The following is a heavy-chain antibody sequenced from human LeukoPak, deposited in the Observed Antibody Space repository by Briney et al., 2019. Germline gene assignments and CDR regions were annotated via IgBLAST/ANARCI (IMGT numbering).Heavy chain of an antibody. J-gene: IGHJ4*02. D-gene: IGHD3-3*01. CDR2: MNPNSGNT. Sequence: ASVKVSCKASGYTFTSYDINWVRQATGQGLEWMGWMNPNSGNTGYAQKFQGRVTMTRDTSISTAYMELSRLRSDDTAVYYCARVYYDFWSGYYMYFDSWGQGTLVTVSS. V-gene: IGHV1-8*01. CDR1: GYTFTSYD. CDR3: ARVYYDFWSGYYMYFDS.